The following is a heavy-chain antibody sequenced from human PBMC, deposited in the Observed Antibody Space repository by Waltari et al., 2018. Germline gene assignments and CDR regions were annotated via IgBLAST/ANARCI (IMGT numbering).Heavy chain of an antibody. V-gene: IGHV3-15*01. Sequence: EVQLVESGGGLVHRGGSLRLSCVASRLHFDSACMTRFRQAPGRGLELVGLIKSKTSGGTAFYAAPVEGRFTISRDDSQKTLYLQMNSLKTEDTAVYYCVADISEVGRGEFDYWAQGTGVTVSS. D-gene: IGHD3-10*01. CDR2: IKSKTSGGTA. CDR1: RLHFDSAC. CDR3: VADISEVGRGEFDY. J-gene: IGHJ4*02.